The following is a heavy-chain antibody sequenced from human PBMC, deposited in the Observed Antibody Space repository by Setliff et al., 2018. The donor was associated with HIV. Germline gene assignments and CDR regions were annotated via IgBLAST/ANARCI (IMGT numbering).Heavy chain of an antibody. Sequence: ASVKVSCKASGNTFSSHYMHWVRRAPGKGLEWMGLINPSGDITSYAEKFQGRVTMTRDTSTSTVYMELRSLRSEDTAIYYCARDRARAGSGYHNCFDYWGRGTLVTVSS. CDR2: INPSGDIT. CDR1: GNTFSSHY. V-gene: IGHV1-46*01. D-gene: IGHD5-12*01. CDR3: ARDRARAGSGYHNCFDY. J-gene: IGHJ4*02.